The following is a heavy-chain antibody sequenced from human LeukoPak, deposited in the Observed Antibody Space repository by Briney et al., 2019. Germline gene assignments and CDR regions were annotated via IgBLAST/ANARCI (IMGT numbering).Heavy chain of an antibody. CDR1: GFTFSRYA. D-gene: IGHD3-22*01. CDR3: AKEGDSRGYFDY. CDR2: ISGSGGSA. Sequence: GASLRLSCAASGFTFSRYAMSWVRQAPGKGLEWVSAISGSGGSAYYADSVKGRFTISSDNSKNPLYLQMHSLRAEDTAVYYCAKEGDSRGYFDYWGQGTLVTVSS. J-gene: IGHJ4*02. V-gene: IGHV3-23*01.